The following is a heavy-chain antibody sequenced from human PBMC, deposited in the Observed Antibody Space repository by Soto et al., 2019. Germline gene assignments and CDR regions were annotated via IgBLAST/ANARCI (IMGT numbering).Heavy chain of an antibody. V-gene: IGHV4-28*01. J-gene: IGHJ6*02. CDR2: IFYTGNT. CDR1: GYSISSSNW. Sequence: SETLSLTCAVSGYSISSSNWWGWIRQPPGKGLEWIGSIFYTGNTNYNPSLKSQVAISIDTSKTQFSLKLNSVTAADTAVYYCGRLSFWGTSLYYYSGMAVGGQGTTVTVSS. CDR3: GRLSFWGTSLYYYSGMAV. D-gene: IGHD3-16*01.